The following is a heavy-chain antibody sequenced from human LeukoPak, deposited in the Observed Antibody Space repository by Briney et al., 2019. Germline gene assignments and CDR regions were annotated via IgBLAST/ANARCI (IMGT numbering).Heavy chain of an antibody. CDR2: IYYSGNT. Sequence: TSETLSLTCTVSGGSISSSSFYWGWIRQPPGKGLEWIGTIYYSGNTYYNPSLKSRVTISVDTSKNQFSLKLSSVTAADTAVYYCARHQRLDYYGSGSYYIPPFFDYWGQGTLVTVSS. CDR1: GGSISSSSFY. CDR3: ARHQRLDYYGSGSYYIPPFFDY. V-gene: IGHV4-39*01. J-gene: IGHJ4*02. D-gene: IGHD3-10*01.